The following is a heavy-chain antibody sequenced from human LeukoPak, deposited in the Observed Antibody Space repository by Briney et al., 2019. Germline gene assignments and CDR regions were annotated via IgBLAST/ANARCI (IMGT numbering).Heavy chain of an antibody. CDR1: GGSISSGDYY. CDR3: ARVRGMDDSSGYYHYYFDY. CDR2: IYYSGST. Sequence: PSETLSLTCTVSGGSISSGDYYWSWIRQPPGKGLEWIGYIYYSGSTYYNPSLKSRLTISVDTSKNQVSLKLSSVTAADTAVYYCARVRGMDDSSGYYHYYFDYWGQGTLATVSS. J-gene: IGHJ4*02. D-gene: IGHD3-22*01. V-gene: IGHV4-30-4*01.